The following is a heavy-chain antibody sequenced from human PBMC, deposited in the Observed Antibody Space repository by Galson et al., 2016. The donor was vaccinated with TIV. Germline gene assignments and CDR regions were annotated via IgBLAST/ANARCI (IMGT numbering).Heavy chain of an antibody. CDR2: IYASGST. V-gene: IGHV4-4*07. CDR3: AGDSAGYSGWYFDL. Sequence: ETLSLTCSVSGGSISGYRWSWVRRPAGKGLEWIGRIYASGSTNYNPSLKGRVTLSLQTSKNQFSLRLTSATAADTAVYYCAGDSAGYSGWYFDLWGRGTLVTVSS. CDR1: GGSISGYR. D-gene: IGHD2-21*01. J-gene: IGHJ2*01.